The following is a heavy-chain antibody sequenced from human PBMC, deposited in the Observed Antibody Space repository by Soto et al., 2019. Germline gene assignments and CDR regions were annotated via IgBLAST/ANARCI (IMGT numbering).Heavy chain of an antibody. CDR1: GGSISSGGYY. V-gene: IGHV4-31*02. CDR2: IYYSGST. Sequence: VSGGSISSGGYYWSWIRQHPGKGLEWIGYIYYSGSTYYNPSLKSRVTISVDTSKNQFSLKLSSVTAADTAVYYCAREIGYGNWLDPWGQGTLVTVYS. J-gene: IGHJ5*02. D-gene: IGHD4-17*01. CDR3: AREIGYGNWLDP.